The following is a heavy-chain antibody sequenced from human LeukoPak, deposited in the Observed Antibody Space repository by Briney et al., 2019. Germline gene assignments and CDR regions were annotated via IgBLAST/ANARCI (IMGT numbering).Heavy chain of an antibody. J-gene: IGHJ6*03. V-gene: IGHV4-59*01. CDR3: ARAPYYYMDV. Sequence: SETLSLTCTVSGGSISTYYWSWIRQPPGKGLEWIGYILHSGSTNYNPSLKSRVTISVDTSKNQFSLKLSSVTAADTAVYYCARAPYYYMDVWGKGTTVTVSS. CDR1: GGSISTYY. CDR2: ILHSGST.